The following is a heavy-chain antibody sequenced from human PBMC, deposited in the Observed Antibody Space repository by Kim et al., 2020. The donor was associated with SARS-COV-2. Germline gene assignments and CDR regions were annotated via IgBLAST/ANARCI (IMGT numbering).Heavy chain of an antibody. J-gene: IGHJ4*02. CDR3: AREGGEVLSNFDY. CDR1: GFTFSSYG. D-gene: IGHD3-16*01. CDR2: IWYDGSNK. V-gene: IGHV3-33*01. Sequence: GGSLRLSCAASGFTFSSYGMHWVRQAPGKGLEWVAVIWYDGSNKYYADSVKGRFTISRDNSKNTLYLQMNSLRAEDTAVYYCAREGGEVLSNFDYWGQGTLVTVSS.